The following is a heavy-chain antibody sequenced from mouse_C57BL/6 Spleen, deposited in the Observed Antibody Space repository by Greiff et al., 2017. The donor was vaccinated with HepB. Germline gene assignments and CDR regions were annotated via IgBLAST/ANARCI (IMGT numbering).Heavy chain of an antibody. D-gene: IGHD4-1*01. Sequence: QVQLKQSGAELVRPGTSVKVSCKASGYAFTNYLIEWVKQRPGQGLEWIGVINPGSGGTNYNEKFKGKATLTADKSSSTAYMQLSSLTSEDSAVYFCARRGLNWDPFAYWGQGTLVTVSA. CDR1: GYAFTNYL. J-gene: IGHJ3*01. CDR2: INPGSGGT. V-gene: IGHV1-54*01. CDR3: ARRGLNWDPFAY.